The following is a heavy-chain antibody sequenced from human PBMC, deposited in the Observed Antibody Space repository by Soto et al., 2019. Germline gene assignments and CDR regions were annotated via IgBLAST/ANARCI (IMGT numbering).Heavy chain of an antibody. D-gene: IGHD3-3*01. J-gene: IGHJ4*02. CDR1: GGSISSSSYY. CDR2: IYYSGST. CDR3: ARLVEFLEWSTKYYFDY. Sequence: QLQLQESGPGLVKPSETLSLTCTVSGGSISSSSYYWGWIRQPPGKGLEWIGSIYYSGSTYYNPSIKSRVTTSVDTSKNQFSLKLSSVTAADTAVYYCARLVEFLEWSTKYYFDYWGQGTLVTVSS. V-gene: IGHV4-39*01.